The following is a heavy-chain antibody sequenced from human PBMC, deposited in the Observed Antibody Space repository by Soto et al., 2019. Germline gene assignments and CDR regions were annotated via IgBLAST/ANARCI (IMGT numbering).Heavy chain of an antibody. J-gene: IGHJ5*02. CDR1: GYNFAFDW. CDR3: VRMMVAADPAGWFDP. V-gene: IGHV5-51*01. Sequence: GESLKISCKGPGYNFAFDWIGWVRQMPGKGLEWMGFIYPRDSDTRYNPSFQGQVTISADKSINTAYLQWSSLKASDSAVYYCVRMMVAADPAGWFDPWGQGTLVTVSS. CDR2: IYPRDSDT. D-gene: IGHD2-15*01.